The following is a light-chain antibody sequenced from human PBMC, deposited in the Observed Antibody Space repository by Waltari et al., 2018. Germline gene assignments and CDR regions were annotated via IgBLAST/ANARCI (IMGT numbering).Light chain of an antibody. J-gene: IGKJ4*01. CDR1: QSVYTF. CDR3: QQRANWPPLP. CDR2: ETS. Sequence: EIVLTQSPGTLSLSPGERATLSCRASQSVYTFLAWYQQKPGQPPRLLIYETSKRATGTPARFSGSGSGTDFTLTISSLEPEDSAVYYCQQRANWPPLPFGGGTKVEI. V-gene: IGKV3-11*01.